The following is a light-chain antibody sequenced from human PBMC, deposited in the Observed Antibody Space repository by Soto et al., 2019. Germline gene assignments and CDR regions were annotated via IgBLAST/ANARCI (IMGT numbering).Light chain of an antibody. V-gene: IGLV2-14*01. Sequence: QSVLTQPASVSGSPGQSTTISCTGTSSDVGGYNYVSWYQQYPGKAPKLIIYDVSNRPSRISNRFSGSKSGNTASLTISGLQAEDEADYYCSSYTASATYVFGTGTKLTVL. J-gene: IGLJ1*01. CDR3: SSYTASATYV. CDR2: DVS. CDR1: SSDVGGYNY.